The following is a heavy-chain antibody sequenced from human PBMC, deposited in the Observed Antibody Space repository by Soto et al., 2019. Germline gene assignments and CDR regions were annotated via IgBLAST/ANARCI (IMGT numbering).Heavy chain of an antibody. D-gene: IGHD3-10*01. Sequence: SVKVSCKASGGTFSSYTISWVRQAPGQGLEWMGRIIPILGIANYAQKFQGRVTITADKSTSTAYMELSSLRSEDAAVYYCAGAIRGRAFDIWGQGTMVTVSS. CDR1: GGTFSSYT. J-gene: IGHJ3*02. V-gene: IGHV1-69*02. CDR2: IIPILGIA. CDR3: AGAIRGRAFDI.